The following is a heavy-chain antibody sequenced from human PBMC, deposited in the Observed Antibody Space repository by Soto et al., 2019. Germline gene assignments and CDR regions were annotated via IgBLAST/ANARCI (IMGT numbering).Heavy chain of an antibody. J-gene: IGHJ4*02. CDR3: AHSVVVPAAASY. Sequence: GGSLTLSCAASGFPFSSYAMSWVRTAPGKGLEWVSAISGSGGSTYYADSVKGRFTISRDNSKNTLYLQMNSLRAEDTAVYYCAHSVVVPAAASYWGQGTLVTVSS. CDR2: ISGSGGST. V-gene: IGHV3-23*01. D-gene: IGHD2-2*01. CDR1: GFPFSSYA.